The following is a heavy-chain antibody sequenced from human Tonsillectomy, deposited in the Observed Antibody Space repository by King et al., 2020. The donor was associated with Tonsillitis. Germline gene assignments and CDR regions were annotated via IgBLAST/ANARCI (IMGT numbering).Heavy chain of an antibody. Sequence: EVQLVESGGGLEQPGGSLRLSCTASGFTSDGYAMNWVRQGPGKGLEWVSSISESGTTTHYADSVKGRFTISRDNSKNTLYLQMNSLRDEDTAVYYCAKQMLPTPENWGQGTLVTVSS. D-gene: IGHD1-14*01. V-gene: IGHV3-23*04. CDR1: GFTSDGYA. CDR2: ISESGTTT. J-gene: IGHJ4*02. CDR3: AKQMLPTPEN.